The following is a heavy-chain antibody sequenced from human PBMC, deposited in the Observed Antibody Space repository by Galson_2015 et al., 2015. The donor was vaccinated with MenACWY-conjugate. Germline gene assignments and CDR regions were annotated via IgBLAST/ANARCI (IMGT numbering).Heavy chain of an antibody. J-gene: IGHJ6*02. D-gene: IGHD3-10*01. Sequence: TLSLTCTVSGDFIRNYYWSWIRQHPGKGLEWIGYIYYSGSTYYNPSLKSRVTISLDTSKNQFSLKLSSVTAADTAVYYCARGPSLVRGVNYYGLDVWGQGTTVTVSS. V-gene: IGHV4-31*03. CDR3: ARGPSLVRGVNYYGLDV. CDR2: IYYSGST. CDR1: GDFIRNYY.